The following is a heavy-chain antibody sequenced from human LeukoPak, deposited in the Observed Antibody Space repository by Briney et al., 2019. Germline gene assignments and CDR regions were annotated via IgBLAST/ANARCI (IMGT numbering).Heavy chain of an antibody. J-gene: IGHJ4*02. CDR2: MNPNSGNT. D-gene: IGHD1-7*01. CDR3: ARTAGKTGTTSLPDY. V-gene: IGHV1-8*01. CDR1: GYTFTSYD. Sequence: ASVKVSCKASGYTFTSYDINWVRQATGQGLEWMGWMNPNSGNTGYAQKFQGRVTMTRNTSISTAYMELSSLRSEDTVVYYCARTAGKTGTTSLPDYWGQGTLVTVSS.